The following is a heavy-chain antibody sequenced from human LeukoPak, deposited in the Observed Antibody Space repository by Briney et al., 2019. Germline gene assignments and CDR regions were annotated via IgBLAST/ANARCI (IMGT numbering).Heavy chain of an antibody. V-gene: IGHV3-30*18. CDR3: AKDRLSYSAMETDY. D-gene: IGHD5-18*01. Sequence: PGGSLRLPCATSGFNFRNYGMHGVRQAPGKGREWVAVISHDGGNEYYADSVRGRFTISRDNSKDTLYLQMLNLRAEDTAIYYCAKDRLSYSAMETDYWGQGTLVTVSS. CDR1: GFNFRNYG. CDR2: ISHDGGNE. J-gene: IGHJ4*02.